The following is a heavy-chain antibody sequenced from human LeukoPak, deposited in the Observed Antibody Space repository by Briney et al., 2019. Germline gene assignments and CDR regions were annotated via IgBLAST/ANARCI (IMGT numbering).Heavy chain of an antibody. V-gene: IGHV3-23*01. CDR3: AIGGSPSRITIFGVVIITPEYFQH. J-gene: IGHJ1*01. Sequence: PGGSLRLSCAAPGFTFSSYAMSWVRQAPGKGLEWVSAISGSGGSTYYADSVKGRFTISRDNSKNTLYLQMNSLRAEDTAVYYCAIGGSPSRITIFGVVIITPEYFQHWGQGTLVTVSS. CDR2: ISGSGGST. D-gene: IGHD3-3*01. CDR1: GFTFSSYA.